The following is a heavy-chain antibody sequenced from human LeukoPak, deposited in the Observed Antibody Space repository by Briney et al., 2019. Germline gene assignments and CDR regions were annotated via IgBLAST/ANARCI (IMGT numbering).Heavy chain of an antibody. Sequence: GGSLRLSCAASGFTFSGYGMNWVRQAPGKGLEWVSYISSNSRSIDYADSVKGRFTISRDNAKNSLYLQMNSLRAEDTAVYYCARAKRQQLVLGNWFDPWGQGTLVTVSS. CDR2: ISSNSRSI. D-gene: IGHD6-13*01. V-gene: IGHV3-48*04. J-gene: IGHJ5*02. CDR3: ARAKRQQLVLGNWFDP. CDR1: GFTFSGYG.